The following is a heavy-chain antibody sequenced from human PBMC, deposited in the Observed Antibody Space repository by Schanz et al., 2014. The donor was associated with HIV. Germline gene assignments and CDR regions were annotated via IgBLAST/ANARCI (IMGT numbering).Heavy chain of an antibody. Sequence: QVQLVQSGPEVRKPGASVKVSCKASGYTFIDFYIHWVRQAPGQGPEWMGYIKPNSGDTFYAQKFRGRVTMTRDTSMSTAYMELRRLRSDDTAVYYCARDQNVISMVRGVMGGVDYWGQGTLVTVSS. J-gene: IGHJ4*02. CDR3: ARDQNVISMVRGVMGGVDY. CDR1: GYTFIDFY. D-gene: IGHD3-10*01. V-gene: IGHV1-2*02. CDR2: IKPNSGDT.